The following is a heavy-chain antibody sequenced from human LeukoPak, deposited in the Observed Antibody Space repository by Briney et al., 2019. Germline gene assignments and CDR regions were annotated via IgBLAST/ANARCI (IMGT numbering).Heavy chain of an antibody. Sequence: SETLSLTCSVSGASTTNSRYYWVWIRQPPGKGLEWIGSVSYKGVTYYGPSFRRRFAISIDTSRDQFSLSLASVTAADTAVYYCATLTMSGLGIIPPASWGQGTLVTVSS. CDR3: ATLTMSGLGIIPPAS. CDR2: VSYKGVT. V-gene: IGHV4-39*01. J-gene: IGHJ5*02. D-gene: IGHD3/OR15-3a*01. CDR1: GASTTNSRYY.